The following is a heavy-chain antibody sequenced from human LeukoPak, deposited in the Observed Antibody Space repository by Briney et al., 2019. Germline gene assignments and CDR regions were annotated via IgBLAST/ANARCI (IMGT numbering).Heavy chain of an antibody. CDR2: IYYSGNT. CDR1: GVSISSSNSY. V-gene: IGHV4-39*07. CDR3: ARDTHIVVVTAIRASKYYFDY. J-gene: IGHJ4*02. D-gene: IGHD2-21*02. Sequence: SETLSLTCTVSGVSISSSNSYWGWIRQPPGKGLEWIGSIYYSGNTYYNASLKSQVSISIDTSKNQFSLKLSSVTAADTAVYYCARDTHIVVVTAIRASKYYFDYWGQGTLVTVSS.